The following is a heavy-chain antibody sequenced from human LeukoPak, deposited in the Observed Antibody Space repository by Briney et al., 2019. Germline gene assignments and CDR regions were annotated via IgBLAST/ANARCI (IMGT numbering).Heavy chain of an antibody. V-gene: IGHV4-34*01. J-gene: IGHJ4*02. CDR1: GGSFSGYY. CDR3: ARLTLTGSLN. CDR2: INHSGST. Sequence: PSGTLSLTCAVYGGSFSGYYWSWIRQPPGKGLEWIGEINHSGSTNYNPSLKSRVTISVDTSKNQFSLKLSSVTAADTAVYYCARLTLTGSLNWGQGTLVTVSS. D-gene: IGHD7-27*01.